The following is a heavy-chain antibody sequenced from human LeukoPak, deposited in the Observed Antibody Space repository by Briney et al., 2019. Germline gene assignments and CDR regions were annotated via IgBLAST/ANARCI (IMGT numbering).Heavy chain of an antibody. J-gene: IGHJ4*02. V-gene: IGHV3-23*01. CDR1: GFTFSSYA. CDR2: ISGSGGST. Sequence: GGSLRLSCAASGFTFSSYAMSWVRQAPGKGLEGVSAISGSGGSTYYADSVKGRFTISSDNSKNTLYLQMNSLRAEDTAVYYCAKELVAVAGTSSPTYYWGQGTLVTVPS. CDR3: AKELVAVAGTSSPTYY. D-gene: IGHD6-19*01.